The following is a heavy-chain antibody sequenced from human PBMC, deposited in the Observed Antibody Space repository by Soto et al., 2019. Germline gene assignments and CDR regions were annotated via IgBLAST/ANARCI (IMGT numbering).Heavy chain of an antibody. Sequence: SETLSLTCAVYGGSFSGYYWSWIRQPPGKGLEWIGEINHSGSTNYNPSLKSRVTISVDTSNNQVSLKQSSVTAADTAVYYCARGRITMVRGRNWFDPWGQGTLVTVS. D-gene: IGHD3-10*01. V-gene: IGHV4-34*01. J-gene: IGHJ5*02. CDR1: GGSFSGYY. CDR2: INHSGST. CDR3: ARGRITMVRGRNWFDP.